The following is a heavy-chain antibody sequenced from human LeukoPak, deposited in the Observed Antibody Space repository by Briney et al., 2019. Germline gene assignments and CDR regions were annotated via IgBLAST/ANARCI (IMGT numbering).Heavy chain of an antibody. CDR2: IRNNANGRTK. CDR3: TRDLIYCSGGSCWLNYYYYYMDV. D-gene: IGHD2-15*01. J-gene: IGHJ6*03. V-gene: IGHV3-49*03. CDR1: GVTIGGYT. Sequence: TLSLTCTVSGVTIGGYTLSWIRQAPGKGLEWVGFIRNNANGRTKEYAASVKGRFTISRDDSKSNAYLQMNSLKTEDTAVYYCTRDLIYCSGGSCWLNYYYYYMDVWGKGTPVTISS.